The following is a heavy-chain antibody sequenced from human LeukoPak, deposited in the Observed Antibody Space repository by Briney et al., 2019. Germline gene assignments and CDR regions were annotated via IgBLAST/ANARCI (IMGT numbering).Heavy chain of an antibody. Sequence: GGSLRLSCAASGFTFGSSGMHRVRQAPGKGLEWVAFIWYDGNNKYYADSVKGRFTISRDNSKNTLYLQMSSLRAEDTAMYYCAKDPTYSGYLVWGKGTTVTVSS. CDR2: IWYDGNNK. CDR3: AKDPTYSGYLV. V-gene: IGHV3-30*02. J-gene: IGHJ6*04. CDR1: GFTFGSSG. D-gene: IGHD5-12*01.